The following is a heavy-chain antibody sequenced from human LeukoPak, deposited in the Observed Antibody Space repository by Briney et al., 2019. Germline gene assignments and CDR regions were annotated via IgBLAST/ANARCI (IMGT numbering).Heavy chain of an antibody. Sequence: ASVKVSCKVSGYTLTELSMHWVRQAPGKGLEWMGNFDPEDDKTIYAQRFQGRVTMTEDTSTDTAYMELTSLRSEDTAVYYCARVWRGVTFDPWGQGTLVTVSS. V-gene: IGHV1-24*01. J-gene: IGHJ5*02. CDR3: ARVWRGVTFDP. CDR2: FDPEDDKT. D-gene: IGHD3-3*01. CDR1: GYTLTELS.